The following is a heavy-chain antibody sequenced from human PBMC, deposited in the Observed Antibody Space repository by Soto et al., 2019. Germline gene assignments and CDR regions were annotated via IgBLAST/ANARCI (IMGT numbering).Heavy chain of an antibody. CDR1: GFTYVKYA. D-gene: IGHD3-22*01. V-gene: IGHV3-23*01. J-gene: IGHJ4*02. Sequence: EVQLLESGGALVQPGGSLRLPCEASGFTYVKYAMSWVRQAPGKGLEWVSGRSGDAGRTFYADSVKGRFTISRDNSKNTVYLQMNSLRVEDTAVYYCVKDTVVVINGGDVDYWGQGALVTVSS. CDR2: RSGDAGRT. CDR3: VKDTVVVINGGDVDY.